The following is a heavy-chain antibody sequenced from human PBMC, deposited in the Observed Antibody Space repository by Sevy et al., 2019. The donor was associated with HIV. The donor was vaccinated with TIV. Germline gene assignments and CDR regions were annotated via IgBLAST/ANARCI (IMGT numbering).Heavy chain of an antibody. CDR2: IKRDGSEK. V-gene: IGHV3-7*03. D-gene: IGHD2-2*01. J-gene: IGHJ6*02. CDR3: ARDCSSASCLRGMDV. Sequence: GGSLRLSCAASGFSFSNYWMSWVRQAPGKGLEWVANIKRDGSEKYYVASVKGRFTISRDNAKTSLFLQMNSLRGEDTAVYYRARDCSSASCLRGMDVWGQGTTVTVSS. CDR1: GFSFSNYW.